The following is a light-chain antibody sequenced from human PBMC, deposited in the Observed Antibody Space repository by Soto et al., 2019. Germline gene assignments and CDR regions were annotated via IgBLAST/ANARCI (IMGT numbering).Light chain of an antibody. CDR3: QQSYRTPYT. J-gene: IGKJ2*01. CDR1: QSSSNY. Sequence: DIQMTQSPSSLSASVGDRVTITCRASQSSSNYLNWYQQKPGRAPKLLIYAASNLQSGVPSRFSGSGSGTDFTLTISSLQREDFATYYCQQSYRTPYTFGQGTKLEIK. CDR2: AAS. V-gene: IGKV1-39*01.